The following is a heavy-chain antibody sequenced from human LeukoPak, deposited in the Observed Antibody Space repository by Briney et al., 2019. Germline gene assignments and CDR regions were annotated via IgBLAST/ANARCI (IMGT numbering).Heavy chain of an antibody. CDR1: GFTFSSYS. CDR3: ATGYCSGGSCYFSFDY. V-gene: IGHV3-21*01. Sequence: GGSLSLSCAASGFTFSSYSMNWVRQAPGKGLEWVSSISSSSSYIYYADSVKGRFTISRDNAKNSLYLQMNSLRAEDTAVYYCATGYCSGGSCYFSFDYWGQGTLVTVSS. CDR2: ISSSSSYI. D-gene: IGHD2-15*01. J-gene: IGHJ4*02.